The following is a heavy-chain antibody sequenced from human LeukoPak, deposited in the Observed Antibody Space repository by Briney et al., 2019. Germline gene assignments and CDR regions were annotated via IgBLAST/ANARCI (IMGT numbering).Heavy chain of an antibody. V-gene: IGHV3-15*04. Sequence: PGGSLRLSCAASGISFSNAWMTWVRRAPGKGLEWVGRIESNSDGGTTGYAAVVDDRFTISRDDSKNTLYLQMNSLKTEDTAVYYCKTDYYYGMDVWGQGTTVTVSS. J-gene: IGHJ6*02. CDR3: KTDYYYGMDV. CDR1: GISFSNAW. CDR2: IESNSDGGTT.